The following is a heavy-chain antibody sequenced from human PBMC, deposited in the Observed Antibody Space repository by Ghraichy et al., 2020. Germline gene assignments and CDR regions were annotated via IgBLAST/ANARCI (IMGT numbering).Heavy chain of an antibody. CDR3: AKVFEIADSSGWYADY. CDR1: GFTFSSYA. D-gene: IGHD6-19*01. V-gene: IGHV3-23*01. J-gene: IGHJ4*02. Sequence: GGSLRLSCAASGFTFSSYAMSWVRQAPGKGLEWVSAISGSGGSTYYADSVKGRFTISRDNSKNTLYLQMNSLRAEDTAVYYCAKVFEIADSSGWYADYWGQGTLVTVSS. CDR2: ISGSGGST.